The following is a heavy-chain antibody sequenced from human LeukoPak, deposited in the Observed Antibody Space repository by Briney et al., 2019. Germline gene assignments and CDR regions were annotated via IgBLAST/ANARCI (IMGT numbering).Heavy chain of an antibody. V-gene: IGHV3-74*01. CDR1: GFTFSSFW. Sequence: GGSLRLSCSAAGFTFSSFWMHWVRQAPGKGLVWVARIHGDGRNTDYADSVKGRFTITRDNAKNTVYLQMNSLRAEDTAVYFCASSLGYCTGGNYYTRDYTEYWGQGTQVTVSS. D-gene: IGHD2-8*02. CDR3: ASSLGYCTGGNYYTRDYTEY. J-gene: IGHJ4*02. CDR2: IHGDGRNT.